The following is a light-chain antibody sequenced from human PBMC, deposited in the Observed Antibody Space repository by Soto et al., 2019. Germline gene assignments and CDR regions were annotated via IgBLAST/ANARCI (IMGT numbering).Light chain of an antibody. Sequence: IQMTQSASTLSASAGDRATITCRASESLSIWLALYQQKPGKAPKLLIYMASTLKSGGPARFSGSGSGTEFTFTISSLQPDDFASYYCQHYNIYSEAFGQGTKVDIK. V-gene: IGKV1-5*03. CDR3: QHYNIYSEA. CDR1: ESLSIW. CDR2: MAS. J-gene: IGKJ1*01.